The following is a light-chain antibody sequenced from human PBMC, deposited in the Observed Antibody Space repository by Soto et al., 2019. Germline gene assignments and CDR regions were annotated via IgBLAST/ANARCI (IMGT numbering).Light chain of an antibody. CDR1: SSNVGTNT. CDR2: GNN. Sequence: QSALTQPPPASGTPGQRATISCSGSSSNVGTNTVHWYQHLPGTAPKLLIYGNNQRPSGVPDRFSGCSSGTSASPAISGLRSEDESDYYCATWDDSLNGYVFGTGTKVTV. V-gene: IGLV1-44*01. J-gene: IGLJ1*01. CDR3: ATWDDSLNGYV.